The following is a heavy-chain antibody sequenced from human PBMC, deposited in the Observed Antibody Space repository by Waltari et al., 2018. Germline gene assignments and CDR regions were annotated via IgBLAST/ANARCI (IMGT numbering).Heavy chain of an antibody. D-gene: IGHD3-9*01. CDR3: ATQSVLTSFGSAHPTWFDS. V-gene: IGHV4-39*01. CDR1: GGSITCTAFY. Sequence: HLQLQESGPGLVKPSGALSLTCSVSGGSITCTAFYWGWHRQPPGKGLEWVSTANDRRSTYLNPLLSGRLTSSVETSKRQFPLKRTSGTAADTAVYYCATQSVLTSFGSAHPTWFDSWGQGTPVTVSS. J-gene: IGHJ5*01. CDR2: ANDRRST.